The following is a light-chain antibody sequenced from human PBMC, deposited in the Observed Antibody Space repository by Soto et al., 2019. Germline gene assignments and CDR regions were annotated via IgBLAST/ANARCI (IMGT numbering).Light chain of an antibody. V-gene: IGKV1-12*01. J-gene: IGKJ3*01. CDR3: QQANSFPLT. Sequence: DIQMTQSPSSVSSSVLDRVTITCRASQGIGSWLGWYQQKPGKAPKLLIYAAASLQSGVPSRFSATFSGTEFTLTISSLQPEDLATYFCQQANSFPLTFGPGTRWIS. CDR1: QGIGSW. CDR2: AAA.